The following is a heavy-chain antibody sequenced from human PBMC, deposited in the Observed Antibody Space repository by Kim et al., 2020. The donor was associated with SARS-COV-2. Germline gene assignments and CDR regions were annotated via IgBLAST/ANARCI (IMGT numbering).Heavy chain of an antibody. CDR2: IRQDASER. D-gene: IGHD5-18*01. J-gene: IGHJ4*02. V-gene: IGHV3-7*01. CDR1: GFMFSDYW. CDR3: ARDPARGIQRGFDY. Sequence: GGSLRLSCAGSGFMFSDYWMTWVRQAPGKGLEWVANIRQDASERNYVDSVKGRFAISRDNAKDSLYLQMNSLRAEDTAVYFCARDPARGIQRGFDYWGLGGLVTVSS.